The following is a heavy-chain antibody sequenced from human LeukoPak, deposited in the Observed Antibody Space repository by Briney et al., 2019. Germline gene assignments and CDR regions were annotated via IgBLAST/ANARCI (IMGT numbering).Heavy chain of an antibody. CDR1: GGTFSSYA. D-gene: IGHD6-13*01. Sequence: GASVKVSCKASGGTFSSYAISWVRQAPGQGLEWIGRIIPILGIANYAQKFQGRVTITADKSTSTAYMELSSLRSEDTAVYYCARDTGAAATLHWFDPWGQGTLVTVSS. J-gene: IGHJ5*02. CDR2: IIPILGIA. CDR3: ARDTGAAATLHWFDP. V-gene: IGHV1-69*04.